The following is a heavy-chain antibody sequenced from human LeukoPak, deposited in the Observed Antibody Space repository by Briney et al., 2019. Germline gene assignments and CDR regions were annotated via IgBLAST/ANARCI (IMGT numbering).Heavy chain of an antibody. D-gene: IGHD1-26*01. Sequence: PGGSLRLSCATSAFTFRSYGMHWVRQAPDKGLEWVAFIRYDGSNKYYADSVKGRFTISRDNSKNTLYLQMNSLRAEDTAVYYCAKDSWGYMDVWGKGTTVTISS. V-gene: IGHV3-30*02. CDR3: AKDSWGYMDV. CDR1: AFTFRSYG. J-gene: IGHJ6*03. CDR2: IRYDGSNK.